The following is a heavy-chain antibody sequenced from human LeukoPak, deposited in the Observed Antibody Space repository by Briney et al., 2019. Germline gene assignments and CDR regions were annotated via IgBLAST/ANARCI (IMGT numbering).Heavy chain of an antibody. D-gene: IGHD6-6*01. Sequence: SETLSLTCAVYGGSFSGYYWSWIRQPPGKGLEWIGEINHSGSTNYNPSLKSRVTISVDTSMNQFSLKLSSVTAADTAVYYCARRSYSSSIYFDYWGQGTLVTVSS. CDR3: ARRSYSSSIYFDY. CDR1: GGSFSGYY. CDR2: INHSGST. J-gene: IGHJ4*02. V-gene: IGHV4-34*01.